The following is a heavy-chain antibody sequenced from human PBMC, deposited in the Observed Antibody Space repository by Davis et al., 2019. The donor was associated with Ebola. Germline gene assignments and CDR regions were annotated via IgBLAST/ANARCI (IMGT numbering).Heavy chain of an antibody. J-gene: IGHJ4*02. D-gene: IGHD6-6*01. CDR1: GYTFTGYY. Sequence: ASVKVSCKASGYTFTGYYMHWVRQAPGQGLEWMGWINPNSGGTNYAQKFQGRVTMTRDTSISTAYMELSRLRSEDTAVYYCACQSIAARPLGDWGQGTLVTVSS. V-gene: IGHV1-2*02. CDR2: INPNSGGT. CDR3: ACQSIAARPLGD.